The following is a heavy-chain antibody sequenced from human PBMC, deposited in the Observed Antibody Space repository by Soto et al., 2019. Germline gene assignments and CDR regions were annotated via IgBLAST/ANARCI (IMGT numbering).Heavy chain of an antibody. D-gene: IGHD5-18*01. J-gene: IGHJ6*02. CDR1: GGSISSSSYY. Sequence: SETLSLTCTVSGGSISSSSYYWGWIRQPPGKGLEWIGSIYYSGSTYYNPSLKSRVTISVDTSKNQFSLKLSSVTAADTAVYYCASGGYSYGYYGNYGMDVWGQGTTVTVSS. CDR3: ASGGYSYGYYGNYGMDV. V-gene: IGHV4-39*01. CDR2: IYYSGST.